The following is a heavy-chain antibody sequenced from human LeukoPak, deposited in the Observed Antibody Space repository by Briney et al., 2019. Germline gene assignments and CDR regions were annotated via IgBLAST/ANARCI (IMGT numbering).Heavy chain of an antibody. CDR1: GFIFSDYY. J-gene: IGHJ3*02. D-gene: IGHD3-22*01. Sequence: PGGSLRLSCAASGFIFSDYYMTWIRQAPGKGREWVSYSSNSGSRTHLANSVKGRFTISRDSARNSVYLQMSSLRAEDTALYYCARLYYDRSGYYHAFDMWGQGTMVIVSS. CDR3: ARLYYDRSGYYHAFDM. V-gene: IGHV3-11*03. CDR2: SSNSGSRT.